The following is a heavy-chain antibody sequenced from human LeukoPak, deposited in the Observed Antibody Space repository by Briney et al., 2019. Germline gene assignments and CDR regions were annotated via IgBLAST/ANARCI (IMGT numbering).Heavy chain of an antibody. CDR2: ISGLSSTI. V-gene: IGHV3-48*04. CDR3: AKIFSTYGGDAFDI. D-gene: IGHD4-23*01. CDR1: GFTFNMYS. Sequence: PGGSLRLSCAASGFTFNMYSMSWVRQAPGKGLEWVSYISGLSSTIYYSDSVKGRFTISRDNANNSLYLQMNSLRAEDTAVYYCAKIFSTYGGDAFDIWGQGTMVTVSS. J-gene: IGHJ3*02.